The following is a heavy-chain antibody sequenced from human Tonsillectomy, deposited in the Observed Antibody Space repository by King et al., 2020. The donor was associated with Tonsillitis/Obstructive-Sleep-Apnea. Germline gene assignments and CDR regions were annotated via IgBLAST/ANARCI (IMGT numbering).Heavy chain of an antibody. CDR3: ARHYDYGDLRNAFDI. Sequence: QLQESGPGLVKPSETLSLTCTVSGGSISSYYWSWIRQPPGKGLEWIGYIYYSGSTNYNPSLKSRVTISVDTSKNQFSLKLSSVTAADTAVYYCARHYDYGDLRNAFDIWGQGTMVTVSP. CDR1: GGSISSYY. J-gene: IGHJ3*02. CDR2: IYYSGST. V-gene: IGHV4-59*08. D-gene: IGHD4-17*01.